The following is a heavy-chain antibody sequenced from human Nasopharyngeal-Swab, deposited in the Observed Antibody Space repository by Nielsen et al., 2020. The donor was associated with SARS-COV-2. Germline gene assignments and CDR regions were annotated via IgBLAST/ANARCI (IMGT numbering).Heavy chain of an antibody. V-gene: IGHV3-21*01. Sequence: GESLKISCAASGFTFSSYSMNWVRQAPGKGLEWVSSISSSSYIYYADSVKGRFTISRDNAKNSLYLQMNSLRAEDTAVYYCARVGYYYDSSGEYYYYYGMDVWGQGTTVTVSS. J-gene: IGHJ6*02. CDR1: GFTFSSYS. CDR3: ARVGYYYDSSGEYYYYYGMDV. D-gene: IGHD3-22*01. CDR2: ISSSSYI.